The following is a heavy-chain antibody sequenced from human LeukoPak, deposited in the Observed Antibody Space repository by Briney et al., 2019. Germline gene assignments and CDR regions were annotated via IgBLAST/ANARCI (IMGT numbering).Heavy chain of an antibody. CDR1: GFTFSSYA. D-gene: IGHD6-13*01. CDR3: AKEEAGRQQLHYFDY. Sequence: PGGSLRHSCAASGFTFSSYAMSWVRQAPGKGLEWVSAISGSGGSTYYADSVKGRFTISRDNSKNTLYLQMNSLRAEDTAVYYCAKEEAGRQQLHYFDYWGQGTLVTVSS. CDR2: ISGSGGST. J-gene: IGHJ4*02. V-gene: IGHV3-23*01.